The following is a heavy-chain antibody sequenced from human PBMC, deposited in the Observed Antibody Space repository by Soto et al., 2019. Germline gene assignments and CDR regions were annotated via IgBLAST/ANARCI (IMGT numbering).Heavy chain of an antibody. CDR1: GYTFTSYG. CDR2: ISAYNGNT. CDR3: ARESPPADY. V-gene: IGHV1-18*01. J-gene: IGHJ4*02. D-gene: IGHD2-2*01. Sequence: QVQLVQSGAEVKKPGASVKVSCKASGYTFTSYGISWVRQAPGQGLEWMGWISAYNGNTKYAQKLQGRVTMTTDTSTSPACMGRRSLRSDDTAVYYCARESPPADYWGQGTLVTVSS.